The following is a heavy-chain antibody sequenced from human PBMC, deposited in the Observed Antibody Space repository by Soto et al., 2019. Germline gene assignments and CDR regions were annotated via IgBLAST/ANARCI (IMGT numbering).Heavy chain of an antibody. CDR3: ARAVRWFDP. CDR2: IYYSGST. Sequence: SETLSLTCTVSGGSISSYYWSWVRQPPGKGLEWIGYIYYSGSTNYNPSLKSRVTISVDTSKNQFSLKLGSVTAADTAVYYCARAVRWFDPWGQGTLVTVSS. D-gene: IGHD4-17*01. CDR1: GGSISSYY. J-gene: IGHJ5*02. V-gene: IGHV4-59*08.